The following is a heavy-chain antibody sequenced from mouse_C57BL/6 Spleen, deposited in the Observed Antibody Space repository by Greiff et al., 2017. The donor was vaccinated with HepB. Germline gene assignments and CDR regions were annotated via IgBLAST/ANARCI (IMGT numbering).Heavy chain of an antibody. D-gene: IGHD2-1*01. V-gene: IGHV5-4*03. CDR1: GFTFSSYA. J-gene: IGHJ3*01. CDR3: ARAGYGNYEAY. Sequence: EVMLVESGGGLVKPGGSLKLSCAASGFTFSSYAMSWVRQTPEKRLEWVATISDGGSYTYYPDNVKGRFTISRDNAKNNLYLQMSRLKSEDTAMYYCARAGYGNYEAYWGQGTLVTVSA. CDR2: ISDGGSYT.